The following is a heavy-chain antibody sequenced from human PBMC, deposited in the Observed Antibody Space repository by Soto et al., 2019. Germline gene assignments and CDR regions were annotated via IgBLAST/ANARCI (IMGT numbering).Heavy chain of an antibody. V-gene: IGHV3-66*01. CDR3: ARDSWSQY. J-gene: IGHJ1*01. CDR1: GFSVSSNY. Sequence: GGSLRLSCAASGFSVSSNYLNWVRQAPGKGLEWVSIIHNGGETYYADSVKDRFTVSRDNSKNTVFLQMNSLRVEDTAVYYCARDSWSQYWGQGTLVTV. CDR2: IHNGGET. D-gene: IGHD2-15*01.